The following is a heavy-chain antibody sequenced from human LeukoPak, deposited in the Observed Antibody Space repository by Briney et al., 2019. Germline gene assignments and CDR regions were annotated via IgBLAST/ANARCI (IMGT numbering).Heavy chain of an antibody. D-gene: IGHD3-9*01. J-gene: IGHJ4*02. CDR1: GFTFSSYA. V-gene: IGHV3-30*02. CDR2: IRYDGSNK. CDR3: AKDGDSYDILTGYYYDY. Sequence: GGSLRLSCAASGFTFSSYAMHWVRQAPGKGLEWVAFIRYDGSNKYYADSVKGRFTISRDNSKNTLYLQMNSLRAEDTAVYYCAKDGDSYDILTGYYYDYWGQGTLVTVSS.